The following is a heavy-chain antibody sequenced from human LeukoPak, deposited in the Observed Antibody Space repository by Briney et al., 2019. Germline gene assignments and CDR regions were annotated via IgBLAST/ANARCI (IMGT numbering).Heavy chain of an antibody. V-gene: IGHV3-23*01. Sequence: GGSLRLSCVASGFTFSSYAMTWVRQAPGKGLQWVSSISGSGAGTYYADSVKGRFTISRDNSKNSLYLQMNSLRAEDTAVYYCARDRGYTQDYWGQGTLVTVSS. CDR3: ARDRGYTQDY. CDR2: ISGSGAGT. D-gene: IGHD5-12*01. J-gene: IGHJ4*02. CDR1: GFTFSSYA.